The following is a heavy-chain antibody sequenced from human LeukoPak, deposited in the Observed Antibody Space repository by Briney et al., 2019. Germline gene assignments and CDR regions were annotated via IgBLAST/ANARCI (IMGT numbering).Heavy chain of an antibody. CDR3: ANGRYYYDSSGFDY. CDR1: GFTFSSYG. CDR2: ISYDGSNK. D-gene: IGHD3-22*01. J-gene: IGHJ4*02. V-gene: IGHV3-30*18. Sequence: GGSLRLSCAASGFTFSSYGMSWVRQAPGQGLEWVAVISYDGSNKYYADSVKGRFTISRDNSKNTLYLQMNSLRAEDTAVYYCANGRYYYDSSGFDYWGQGTLVTVSS.